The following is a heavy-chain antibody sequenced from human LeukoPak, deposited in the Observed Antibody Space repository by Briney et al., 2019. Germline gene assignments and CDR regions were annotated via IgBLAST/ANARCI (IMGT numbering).Heavy chain of an antibody. V-gene: IGHV3-23*01. Sequence: GGSLRLSCAASGFTFSSYAMSWVRQAPGKGLEWVSAISGSGGSTYYADSVKGRFTISRDNSKNTLYLQMNSLRAEDTAVYYCAKDLGGLGKGGLFDYWGQETLVTVSS. J-gene: IGHJ4*02. CDR1: GFTFSSYA. CDR2: ISGSGGST. D-gene: IGHD1-26*01. CDR3: AKDLGGLGKGGLFDY.